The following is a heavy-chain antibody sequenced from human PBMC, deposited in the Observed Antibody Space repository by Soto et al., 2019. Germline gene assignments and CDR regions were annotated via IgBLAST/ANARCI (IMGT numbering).Heavy chain of an antibody. Sequence: GESLKISCKGSGYTFTDYWIGWVRQLPGKGLEWMGIIYPGDSDTRYSPSFQGQVTITADKSTSTAYLQWNTLKASDTAVYYCARDKQSTVTKSYYYYYYYGMDVWGQGTTVTVS. V-gene: IGHV5-51*01. CDR1: GYTFTDYW. J-gene: IGHJ6*02. CDR2: IYPGDSDT. D-gene: IGHD4-17*01. CDR3: ARDKQSTVTKSYYYYYYYGMDV.